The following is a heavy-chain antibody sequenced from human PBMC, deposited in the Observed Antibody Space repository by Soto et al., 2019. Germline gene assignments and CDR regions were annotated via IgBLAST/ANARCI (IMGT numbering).Heavy chain of an antibody. D-gene: IGHD3-10*01. V-gene: IGHV4-4*02. J-gene: IGHJ4*02. Sequence: QVQLQESGPGLVKPSGTLSLTCGVSSGSISNGHWWSWVRQSPGQGLEWIGEIHHSGSTNYNPSLKSRVTISVDNSRNPFSLKLTSVTAADTAVYYCARSGEYCFDYWGQGTLVTVSS. CDR3: ARSGEYCFDY. CDR1: SGSISNGHW. CDR2: IHHSGST.